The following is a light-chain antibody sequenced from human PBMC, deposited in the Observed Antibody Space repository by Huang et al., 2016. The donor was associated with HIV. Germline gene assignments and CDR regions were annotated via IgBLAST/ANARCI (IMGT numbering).Light chain of an antibody. Sequence: DIVMTQSPDSLAVSLGERATINCKASQSVLENSSKKNYLSWYQQKPGQAPKVLIKWASTRESGVPDRFSGSGSGTDFTLTINSLQAEDVAVYYCQQYSSTPTFGGGTKVEIK. CDR3: QQYSSTPT. J-gene: IGKJ4*01. CDR2: WAS. CDR1: QSVLENSSKKNY. V-gene: IGKV4-1*01.